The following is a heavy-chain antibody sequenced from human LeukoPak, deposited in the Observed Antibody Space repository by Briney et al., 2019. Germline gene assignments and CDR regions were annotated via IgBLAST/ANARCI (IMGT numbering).Heavy chain of an antibody. V-gene: IGHV1-18*01. D-gene: IGHD2-2*01. CDR3: ASQKYCSSTSCCRIRGYYYYMDV. Sequence: ASVKVSCKTSGYTFTDYGITWVRQAPGQGLEWMGWIRNDNGNREYAQKIQGRVSMTRDTSTSTAYMELRSLISDDTAVHYCASQKYCSSTSCCRIRGYYYYMDVWGKGTTVTVSS. CDR2: IRNDNGNR. J-gene: IGHJ6*03. CDR1: GYTFTDYG.